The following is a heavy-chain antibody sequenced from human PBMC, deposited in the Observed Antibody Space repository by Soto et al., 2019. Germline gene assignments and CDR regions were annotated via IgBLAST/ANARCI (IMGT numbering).Heavy chain of an antibody. V-gene: IGHV3-30-3*01. CDR1: GFTFSSYA. Sequence: QVQLVESGGGVVQPGRSLRLSCAASGFTFSSYAMHWVRQAPGKGLEWVAVISYDGSNKYYADSVKGRFTISRDNSKNTLYLQMNSLRAEDTAVYYCARSVATVTTGGWFDPWGQGTLVTVSS. D-gene: IGHD4-17*01. CDR2: ISYDGSNK. CDR3: ARSVATVTTGGWFDP. J-gene: IGHJ5*02.